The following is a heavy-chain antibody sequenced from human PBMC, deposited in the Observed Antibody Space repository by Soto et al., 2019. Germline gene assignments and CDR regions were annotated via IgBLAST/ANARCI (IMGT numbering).Heavy chain of an antibody. D-gene: IGHD2-2*01. V-gene: IGHV1-46*01. Sequence: QVQLVQSGAEVKKPGASVKVSCKASGYTFTSYYIHWVRQAPGQGLEWVGIINPSGGSTSYPQKFQGRITMTRDTSTSAVYIELSSLTSEDTAVYYCARGDRGSISPDYWGQGTLVTVSS. CDR1: GYTFTSYY. CDR2: INPSGGST. J-gene: IGHJ4*02. CDR3: ARGDRGSISPDY.